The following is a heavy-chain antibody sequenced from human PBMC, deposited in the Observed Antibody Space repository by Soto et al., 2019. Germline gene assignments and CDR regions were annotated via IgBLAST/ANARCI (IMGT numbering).Heavy chain of an antibody. CDR2: IYYSGST. V-gene: IGHV4-59*01. Sequence: QVQLQESGPGLVKPSETLSLTCTVSGGSISSYYWSWIRQPPGKGLEWIGYIYYSGSTNYNPSLKSRVTISVDTSKNQFSLKLSSVTAADTAVYYCARSPNDSIGFDPWGQGTLVTVSS. CDR3: ARSPNDSIGFDP. CDR1: GGSISSYY. J-gene: IGHJ5*02. D-gene: IGHD3-16*01.